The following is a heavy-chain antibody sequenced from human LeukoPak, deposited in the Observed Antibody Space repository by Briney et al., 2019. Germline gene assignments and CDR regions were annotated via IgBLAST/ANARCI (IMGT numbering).Heavy chain of an antibody. Sequence: SETLSLTCTVSGGSISSSSYCWGCLPPAQGKGLEWIGSIYYSGSTYYNPSLKSRVTISVDTSKNQSSLKLSSVTAADTAVYYCARGSPFDYWGQGTLVTVSS. CDR1: GGSISSSSYC. CDR3: ARGSPFDY. CDR2: IYYSGST. V-gene: IGHV4-39*01. D-gene: IGHD2-15*01. J-gene: IGHJ4*02.